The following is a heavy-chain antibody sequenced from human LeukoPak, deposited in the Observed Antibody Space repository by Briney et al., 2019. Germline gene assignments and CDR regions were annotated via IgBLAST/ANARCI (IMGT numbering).Heavy chain of an antibody. D-gene: IGHD2-2*02. CDR2: INPNSGGT. CDR3: ARGPAGIPAAIGGWFEP. J-gene: IGHJ5*02. Sequence: ASVKVSCKASGYTFTDYSMHWVRQAPGQGLEWMGWINPNSGGTKYAQKFQGRVTMTRDTSISTGYMEVSRLTSDDTAVYYCARGPAGIPAAIGGWFEPWGPGTLVTVSS. V-gene: IGHV1-2*02. CDR1: GYTFTDYS.